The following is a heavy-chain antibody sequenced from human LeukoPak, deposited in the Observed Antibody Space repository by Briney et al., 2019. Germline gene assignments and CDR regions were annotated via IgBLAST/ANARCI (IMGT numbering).Heavy chain of an antibody. D-gene: IGHD3-10*01. J-gene: IGHJ5*02. V-gene: IGHV4-30-4*01. CDR3: ARAPRENWFDP. CDR1: GGSISSGDYS. CDR2: IYYSGST. Sequence: SQTLSLTCTVSGGSISSGDYSWSWIRQPPGKGLEWIGYIYYSGSTYYNPSLKSRVTISVDTSKNQFSLKLSSVTAADTAVYYCARAPRENWFDPWGQGTLVTVSS.